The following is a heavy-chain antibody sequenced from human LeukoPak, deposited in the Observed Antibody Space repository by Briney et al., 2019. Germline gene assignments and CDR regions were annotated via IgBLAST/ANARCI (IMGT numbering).Heavy chain of an antibody. Sequence: GASVKVSCKASGYTFTSYDINWVRQATGQGLEWMRWMNPNSGNTGYAQKFQGRVTMTRNTSISTAYMELSSLRSEDTAVYYCASPTTVVPYYYYYGMDVWGQGTTVTVSS. CDR2: MNPNSGNT. D-gene: IGHD4-11*01. CDR3: ASPTTVVPYYYYYGMDV. V-gene: IGHV1-8*01. CDR1: GYTFTSYD. J-gene: IGHJ6*02.